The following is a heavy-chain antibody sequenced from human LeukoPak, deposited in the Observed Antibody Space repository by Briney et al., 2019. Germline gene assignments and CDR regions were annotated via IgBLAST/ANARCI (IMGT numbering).Heavy chain of an antibody. Sequence: SLRLSCAASGFTFDDYAMHWVRQAPGKGLEWVSGISWNSGSIGYADSVKGRFTISRDNAKNSLYLQMNSLRAEDTALYYCAKSDSGSYLGLFDYWGQGTLVTVSP. CDR2: ISWNSGSI. D-gene: IGHD1-26*01. J-gene: IGHJ4*02. CDR3: AKSDSGSYLGLFDY. V-gene: IGHV3-9*01. CDR1: GFTFDDYA.